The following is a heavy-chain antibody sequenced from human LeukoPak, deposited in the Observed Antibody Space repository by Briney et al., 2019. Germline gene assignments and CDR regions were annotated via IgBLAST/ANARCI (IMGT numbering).Heavy chain of an antibody. Sequence: SVKVSCKASGGTFSSYAISWVRQAPGQGLEWMGRIIPILGIANYAQKFQGRVTITADKSTSTAYMELSSLRSEDTAVYYCASRGFYGGNSGNWFDPWGQGTLVTVSS. CDR3: ASRGFYGGNSGNWFDP. CDR2: IIPILGIA. V-gene: IGHV1-69*04. D-gene: IGHD4-23*01. J-gene: IGHJ5*02. CDR1: GGTFSSYA.